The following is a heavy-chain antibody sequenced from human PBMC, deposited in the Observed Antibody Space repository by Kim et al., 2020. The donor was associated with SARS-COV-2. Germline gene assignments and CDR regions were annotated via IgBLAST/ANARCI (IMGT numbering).Heavy chain of an antibody. CDR1: GGSVSSGSYY. J-gene: IGHJ3*02. CDR3: ASARQLVRDAFDI. V-gene: IGHV4-61*01. Sequence: SETLSLTCTVSGGSVSSGSYYWSWIRQPPGKGLEWIGYIYYSGSTNYNPSLKSRVTISVDTSKNQFSLKLSSVTAADTAVYYCASARQLVRDAFDIWGQGTMVTVSS. D-gene: IGHD6-6*01. CDR2: IYYSGST.